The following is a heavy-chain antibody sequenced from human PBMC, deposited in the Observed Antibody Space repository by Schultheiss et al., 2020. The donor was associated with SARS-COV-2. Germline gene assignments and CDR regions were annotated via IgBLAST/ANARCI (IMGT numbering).Heavy chain of an antibody. CDR1: GFTFGTYN. D-gene: IGHD3-9*01. Sequence: GGSLRLSCAASGFTFGTYNMHWVRQAPGKGLEFVASIRSSGRDIYYADSVKGRFTISRDNSKNTLYLQMNSLRAEDTAVYYCAKAEMTVLRYFDWLSRYYGMDVWGQGTTVTVSS. CDR3: AKAEMTVLRYFDWLSRYYGMDV. CDR2: IRSSGRDI. J-gene: IGHJ6*02. V-gene: IGHV3-21*01.